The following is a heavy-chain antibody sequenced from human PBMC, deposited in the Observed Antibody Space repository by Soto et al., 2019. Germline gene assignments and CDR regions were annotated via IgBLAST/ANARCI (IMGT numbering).Heavy chain of an antibody. CDR1: GFTFSSYR. J-gene: IGHJ6*02. D-gene: IGHD3-9*01. V-gene: IGHV3-48*02. CDR3: ARDYDILTGYGGGMDV. Sequence: EVQLVESGGGLVQPGGSLRLSCAASGFTFSSYRMNWVRQAPGKGLEWVSYISSSSSTIYYADSVKGRFTISRDNAKNSLYRQMNSLRDGDTAVYYCARDYDILTGYGGGMDVWGQGTTVTVS. CDR2: ISSSSSTI.